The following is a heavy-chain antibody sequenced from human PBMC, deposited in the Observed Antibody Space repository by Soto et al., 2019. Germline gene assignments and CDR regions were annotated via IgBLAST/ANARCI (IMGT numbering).Heavy chain of an antibody. CDR2: IYYSGST. CDR1: GGSISTYY. V-gene: IGHV4-59*01. Sequence: KTSETLSLTCTVSGGSISTYYWSWIRQPPGNGLEWIGYIYYSGSTNYNPSLKSRVTISVDTSKNQFSLKLSSVTAADTAVYYCARGGQNFDYWGQGTLVTVAS. D-gene: IGHD3-16*01. J-gene: IGHJ4*02. CDR3: ARGGQNFDY.